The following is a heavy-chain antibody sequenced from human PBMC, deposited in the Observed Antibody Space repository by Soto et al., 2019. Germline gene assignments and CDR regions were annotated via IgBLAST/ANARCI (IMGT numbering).Heavy chain of an antibody. D-gene: IGHD5-12*01. V-gene: IGHV2-5*02. CDR2: IYWDDDK. CDR3: ARLPRGVYDSGRLWEKFDY. CDR1: GFSLSSTGMG. J-gene: IGHJ4*02. Sequence: QITVKESGLTLVKPTETLTLTCTFSGFSLSSTGMGVGWIRQPPGKALEWLALIYWDDDKRYSPSLSSRLTITKDPSKDEVDLTMTNIDPVDTATYYCARLPRGVYDSGRLWEKFDYWGQGTLVTVSS.